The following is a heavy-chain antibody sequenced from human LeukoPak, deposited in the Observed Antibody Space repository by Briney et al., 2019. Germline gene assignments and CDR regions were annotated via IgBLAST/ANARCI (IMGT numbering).Heavy chain of an antibody. V-gene: IGHV3-7*01. CDR2: INQGGSEK. Sequence: GGSLRLSCAASGFTFSGHWMSWVPQAPGKGLEWVANINQGGSEKYYLDSVKGRFTISRDNANNLLYLQMNSLRGEDTAVYYCTRDRSRAEDDWGQGTLVTVAS. CDR1: GFTFSGHW. J-gene: IGHJ4*02. D-gene: IGHD1-14*01. CDR3: TRDRSRAEDD.